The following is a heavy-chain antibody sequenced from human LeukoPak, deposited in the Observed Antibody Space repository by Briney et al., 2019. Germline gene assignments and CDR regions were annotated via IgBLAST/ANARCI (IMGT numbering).Heavy chain of an antibody. Sequence: GASVKVSCKASGYTFRQYSISWVRQAPGKGFEWMGWVSPSHTTRVYAQEFQGRVTMTADTNTNTASMELRSLRFDDTAVYFCARDYILPLETDNGDGFAIWGQGTVVTVSS. CDR3: ARDYILPLETDNGDGFAI. CDR1: GYTFRQYS. D-gene: IGHD3-3*02. V-gene: IGHV1-18*01. J-gene: IGHJ3*02. CDR2: VSPSHTTR.